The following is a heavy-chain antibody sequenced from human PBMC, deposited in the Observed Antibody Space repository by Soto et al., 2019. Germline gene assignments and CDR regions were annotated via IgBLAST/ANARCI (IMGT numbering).Heavy chain of an antibody. D-gene: IGHD6-19*01. CDR3: AIAVAVARREYSNWFDP. V-gene: IGHV4-34*01. Sequence: LSETLSITCAVYGGSFNGYYWSWIRHPPGKGLEWIGEINHSGSTNYNPSLKSRVTISVDTSKNQFSLKLSSVTAADTAVYYCAIAVAVARREYSNWFDPSGQGTLVTVSS. CDR2: INHSGST. CDR1: GGSFNGYY. J-gene: IGHJ5*02.